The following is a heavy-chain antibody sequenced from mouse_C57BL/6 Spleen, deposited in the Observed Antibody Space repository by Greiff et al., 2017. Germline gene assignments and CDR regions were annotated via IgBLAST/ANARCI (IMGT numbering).Heavy chain of an antibody. D-gene: IGHD4-1*01. CDR2: ISGGGSYT. CDR1: GFTFSSYA. Sequence: EVKLQESGGGLVKPGGSLKLSCAASGFTFSSYAMSWVRQTPEKRLEWVATISGGGSYTYYPDNVKGRFTISRDNAKNNLYLQMLHLKYEDTAMYYCARDQTGAVAMEYEGQGPSVTFAS. J-gene: IGHJ4*01. CDR3: ARDQTGAVAMEY. V-gene: IGHV5-4*01.